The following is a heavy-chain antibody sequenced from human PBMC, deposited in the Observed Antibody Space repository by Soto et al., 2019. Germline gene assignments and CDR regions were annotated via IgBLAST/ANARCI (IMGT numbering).Heavy chain of an antibody. Sequence: EVQLLESGGGLVQPGGSLRLSCAASGFTFSSYAMSWVRQAPGKGLEWVSAISGSGGSTYYADSVKGRFTISRDNSQTTLYLQMNSLRAEDTAVYYCANPSRVGATVISYFDYWGQGTLVTVSS. D-gene: IGHD1-26*01. J-gene: IGHJ4*02. V-gene: IGHV3-23*01. CDR3: ANPSRVGATVISYFDY. CDR1: GFTFSSYA. CDR2: ISGSGGST.